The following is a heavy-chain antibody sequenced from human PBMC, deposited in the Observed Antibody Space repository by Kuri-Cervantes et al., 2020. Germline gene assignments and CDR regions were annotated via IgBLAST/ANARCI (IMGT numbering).Heavy chain of an antibody. CDR2: IIPLSGTA. V-gene: IGHV1-69*05. J-gene: IGHJ6*03. CDR1: GGTFPTYA. CDR3: ARDRTNYGDYGDPMDV. Sequence: SVKVSCKSSGGTFPTYAFSWVRQAPGQGLEWVGGIIPLSGTADYSQNFQGRVTITTDEFSNTVYMELSSLRSDDTAVYYCARDRTNYGDYGDPMDVWGKGTTVTVSS. D-gene: IGHD4-17*01.